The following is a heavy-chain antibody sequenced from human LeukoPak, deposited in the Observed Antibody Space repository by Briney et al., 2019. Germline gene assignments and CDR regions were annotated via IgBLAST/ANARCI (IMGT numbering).Heavy chain of an antibody. CDR2: ITNDGSST. Sequence: GGSLRLSCAASGLTFSSHWMHWVRQAPGKGLVWVSRITNDGSSTTYADSVKGRFTISRDNAKNMLYLQVNSLRAEDTAVYYCARDFRIVVVPAAMLGRLPDYWGQGTLVTVSS. V-gene: IGHV3-74*01. D-gene: IGHD2-2*01. CDR3: ARDFRIVVVPAAMLGRLPDY. J-gene: IGHJ4*02. CDR1: GLTFSSHW.